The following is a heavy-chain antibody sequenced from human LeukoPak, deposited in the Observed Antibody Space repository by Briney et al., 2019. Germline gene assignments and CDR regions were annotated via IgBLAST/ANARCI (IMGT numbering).Heavy chain of an antibody. V-gene: IGHV4-4*02. CDR3: ARGRITFGGVIVLDY. CDR2: IYHSGST. Sequence: SGTLSLTCAVSGGSISSSNWWSWVRQPPGKGLEWMGEIYHSGSTNYNPSLKSRVTISVDKSKNQFSLKLSSVTAADTAVYYCARGRITFGGVIVLDYWGQGTLVTVSS. D-gene: IGHD3-16*02. CDR1: GGSISSSNW. J-gene: IGHJ4*02.